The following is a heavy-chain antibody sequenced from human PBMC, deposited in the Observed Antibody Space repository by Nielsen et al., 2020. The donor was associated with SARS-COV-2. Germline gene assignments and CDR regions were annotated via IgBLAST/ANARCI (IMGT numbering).Heavy chain of an antibody. CDR2: INTNTGNP. CDR1: GYTFTSYA. V-gene: IGHV7-4-1*02. CDR3: AREDSGSYLWWGGHDAFDI. Sequence: ASVKVSCKASGYTFTSYAMNWVRQAPGQGLEWMGWINTNTGNPTYAQGYTGRFVFSLDTSVSTAYLQISSLKAEDTAVYYCAREDSGSYLWWGGHDAFDIWGQGTMVTASS. D-gene: IGHD1-26*01. J-gene: IGHJ3*02.